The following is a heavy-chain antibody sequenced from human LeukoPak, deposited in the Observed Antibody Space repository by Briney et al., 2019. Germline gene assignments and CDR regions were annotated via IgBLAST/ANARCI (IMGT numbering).Heavy chain of an antibody. V-gene: IGHV4-31*03. J-gene: IGHJ4*01. D-gene: IGHD3-10*01. Sequence: SETLSLTCTVSGGSIASARYNWSWIRQHPGKGLEWIGYIYYSGSTYYNPSVKSRATISIDTSNNQFSLTLRSVTAADTALYYCASTIVFTAFGVFDGWGQGTLVTVSS. CDR3: ASTIVFTAFGVFDG. CDR2: IYYSGST. CDR1: GGSIASARYN.